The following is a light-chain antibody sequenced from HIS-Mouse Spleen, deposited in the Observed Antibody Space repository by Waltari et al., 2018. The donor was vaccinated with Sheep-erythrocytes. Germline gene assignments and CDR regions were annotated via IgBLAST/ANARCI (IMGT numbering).Light chain of an antibody. V-gene: IGLV3-1*01. CDR1: KLGDKY. CDR3: QAWDSSTVV. J-gene: IGLJ2*01. CDR2: QDS. Sequence: SYELTQPPSVSVSPGQTASITCSGDKLGDKYACWYQQKPGQSPVLVIYQDSKRPSGIPERFSGDKPGNTATLTIRGTQAMDEADYYCQAWDSSTVVFGGGTKLTVL.